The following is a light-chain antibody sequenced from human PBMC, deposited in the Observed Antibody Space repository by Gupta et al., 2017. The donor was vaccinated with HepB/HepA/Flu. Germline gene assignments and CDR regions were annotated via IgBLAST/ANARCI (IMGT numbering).Light chain of an antibody. CDR3: NSRDSSGNHYV. J-gene: IGLJ1*01. Sequence: SFDPTYDPAVFFGLGQTVRITCQGDSLRSYYASWYQQKPGQAPVLVIYGKNNRPSGIPDRFSGSSSGNTASLTITGAQAEDEADYYCNSRDSSGNHYVFGTGTKVTVL. CDR2: GKN. CDR1: SLRSYY. V-gene: IGLV3-19*01.